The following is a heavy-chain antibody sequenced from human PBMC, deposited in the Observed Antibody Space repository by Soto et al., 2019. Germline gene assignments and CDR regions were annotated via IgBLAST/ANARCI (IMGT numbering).Heavy chain of an antibody. Sequence: QLQLQESGPGLVKPSETLSLTCTVSGGSISSRGYYWGWIRQPPGKGLEWIGTIYYSGSTYYNPSLKSRVTISVDTSKNQFSLKLSSVTAADTAVHYCATSNWFDPWGQGTLVTVSS. J-gene: IGHJ5*02. CDR2: IYYSGST. CDR1: GGSISSRGYY. CDR3: ATSNWFDP. V-gene: IGHV4-39*01.